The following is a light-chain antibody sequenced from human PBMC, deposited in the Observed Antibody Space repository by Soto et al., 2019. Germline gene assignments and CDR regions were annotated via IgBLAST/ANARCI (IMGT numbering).Light chain of an antibody. J-gene: IGKJ1*01. CDR1: QSISSY. CDR2: AAS. V-gene: IGKV1-39*01. Sequence: DIQMTQSPSSLSASVGDRVTITCRASQSISSYLNWYQQKPGKAPKLLIYAASSLQSGVPSRFSGSGSGTDFTLTISSLQPEDFATYYCQQSYSTPQTFGQGTKEEIK. CDR3: QQSYSTPQT.